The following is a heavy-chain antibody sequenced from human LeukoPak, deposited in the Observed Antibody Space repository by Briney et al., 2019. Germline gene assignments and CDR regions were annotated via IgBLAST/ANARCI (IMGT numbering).Heavy chain of an antibody. Sequence: GGSLRLSCSVSGFTFTDYWVNWVRQAPGKGLEWVASIQQYGGEKSYVDSVKGRFTISRDNAKNPLYLQMSSLRAEDTAVYYCARDGTAAGLYFDLWGQGTLVTVSS. J-gene: IGHJ4*01. CDR1: GFTFTDYW. V-gene: IGHV3-7*01. CDR2: IQQYGGEK. CDR3: ARDGTAAGLYFDL. D-gene: IGHD6-13*01.